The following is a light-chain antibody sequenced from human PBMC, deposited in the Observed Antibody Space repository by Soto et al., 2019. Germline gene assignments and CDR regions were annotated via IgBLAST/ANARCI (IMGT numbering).Light chain of an antibody. V-gene: IGKV3-20*01. CDR3: QHYDGSLT. Sequence: EIVLTQSPHTLSLSPGERASLSCRTSQTISSSYFAWYQPKPGQSPRLLVYAASIRAPGIPDRFSGSGSGADFTLTISRLEPADFAVYYRQHYDGSLTFVGWTRVEIK. J-gene: IGKJ4*02. CDR2: AAS. CDR1: QTISSSY.